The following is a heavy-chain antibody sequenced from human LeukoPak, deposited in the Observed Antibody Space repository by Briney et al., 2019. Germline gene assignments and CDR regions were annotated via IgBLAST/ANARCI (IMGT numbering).Heavy chain of an antibody. CDR2: IKQDGSEK. Sequence: PGGSLRLSCAAYGFTFSSYWMSWVRQAPGKGLEWVANIKQDGSEKYYADSVEGRFTISRDNAKNSLYLQMNSLRAEDTAVYYCARGPHRYGDYYFDYWGQGTLVTVSS. CDR3: ARGPHRYGDYYFDY. CDR1: GFTFSSYW. D-gene: IGHD4-17*01. J-gene: IGHJ4*02. V-gene: IGHV3-7*01.